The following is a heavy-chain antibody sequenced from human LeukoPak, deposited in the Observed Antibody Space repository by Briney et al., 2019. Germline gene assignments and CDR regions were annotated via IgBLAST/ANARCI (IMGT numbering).Heavy chain of an antibody. J-gene: IGHJ4*02. Sequence: GGSLRLSCAASGFTFSNYWMSWVRQALGKGLAWVSVISGRGSNTYYADTVKVRFTISRDNSKNTLYLKMNSLGAEDTAVYFCAKASKYCSGGSCYKAFDYWGQGTLVTVSS. CDR2: ISGRGSNT. CDR3: AKASKYCSGGSCYKAFDY. D-gene: IGHD2-15*01. CDR1: GFTFSNYW. V-gene: IGHV3-23*01.